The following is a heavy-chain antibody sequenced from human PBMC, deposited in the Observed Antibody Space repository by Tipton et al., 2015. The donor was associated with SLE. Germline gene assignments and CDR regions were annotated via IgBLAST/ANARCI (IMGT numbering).Heavy chain of an antibody. CDR3: ATGWYSSSPPWYFDL. CDR2: ISASGGRT. V-gene: IGHV3-23*01. D-gene: IGHD6-13*01. CDR1: GFTFNIYA. Sequence: GSLRLSCAASGFTFNIYAMNWVRQAPGKGLEWVSEISASGGRTYYADSVKGRFTISRDNSKNTLFLQMNSLKAEDTAVYYCATGWYSSSPPWYFDLWGRGTLVTVSS. J-gene: IGHJ2*01.